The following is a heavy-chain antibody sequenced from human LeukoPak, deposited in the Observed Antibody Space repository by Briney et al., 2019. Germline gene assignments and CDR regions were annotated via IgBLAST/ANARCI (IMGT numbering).Heavy chain of an antibody. J-gene: IGHJ4*02. CDR2: VYPSGSAT. Sequence: GGSLKISCKASVYSFTSYWIGWVGHMTGQGLEWMGFVYPSGSATSYSPSFQGQVTLSADKSISTAFLQWNSLKSSDTALYSWARRGDGGDGFDYWGQGTLVTVSS. CDR1: VYSFTSYW. D-gene: IGHD2-21*02. CDR3: ARRGDGGDGFDY. V-gene: IGHV5-51*01.